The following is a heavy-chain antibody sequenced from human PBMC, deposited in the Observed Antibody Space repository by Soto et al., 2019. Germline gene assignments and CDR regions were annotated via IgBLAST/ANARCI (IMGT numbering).Heavy chain of an antibody. CDR2: ISGSGGST. J-gene: IGHJ6*02. D-gene: IGHD3-10*01. V-gene: IGHV3-23*01. CDR1: GFTFSSYA. CDR3: AKHGGILWFGEYYYYYGMDV. Sequence: GGSLRLSCAASGFTFSSYAMSWVRQAPGKGLEWVSAISGSGGSTYYADSVKGRFTISRDNSKNTLYLQMNSLRAEDTAVYYCAKHGGILWFGEYYYYYGMDVWGQGTTVTVSS.